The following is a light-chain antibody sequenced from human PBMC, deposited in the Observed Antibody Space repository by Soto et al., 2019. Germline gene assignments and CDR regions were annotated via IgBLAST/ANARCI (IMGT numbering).Light chain of an antibody. CDR3: QQYGSSPLT. J-gene: IGKJ4*01. Sequence: EIVLTQSPGTLSLSPGERATLSCRASQSVSSNYLAWYQQKPGQAPRLLIYGASSRATGIPDRFSGSGSETDFTLTISRLEPEDCAVYYCQQYGSSPLTFGGGTKVEIK. CDR1: QSVSSNY. CDR2: GAS. V-gene: IGKV3-20*01.